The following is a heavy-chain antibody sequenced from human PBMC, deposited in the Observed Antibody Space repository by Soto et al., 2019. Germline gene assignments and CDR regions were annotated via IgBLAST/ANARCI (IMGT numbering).Heavy chain of an antibody. J-gene: IGHJ4*02. CDR2: IWYDGSNK. D-gene: IGHD1-1*01. CDR1: GFTFSSYG. Sequence: GGSLRLSCAASGFTFSSYGMHWVRQAPGKGLEWVAVIWYDGSNKYYADSVKGRFTISRDNSKNTLYLQMNSLRAEDTAVYYCAIEKSVNNKYFDYWGPGTRVTVFS. V-gene: IGHV3-30*02. CDR3: AIEKSVNNKYFDY.